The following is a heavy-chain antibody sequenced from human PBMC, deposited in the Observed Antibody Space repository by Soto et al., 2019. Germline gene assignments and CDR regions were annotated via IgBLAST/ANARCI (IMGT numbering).Heavy chain of an antibody. V-gene: IGHV4-59*01. CDR3: ARELSCGMDV. J-gene: IGHJ6*02. Sequence: WTWIRQPPGKGLEWIGSIYFSGSTNYNPSLKGRVSISVDRAKSQFSLNLTSVTAADTAMYYCARELSCGMDVWGQGTTVIVSS. CDR2: IYFSGST.